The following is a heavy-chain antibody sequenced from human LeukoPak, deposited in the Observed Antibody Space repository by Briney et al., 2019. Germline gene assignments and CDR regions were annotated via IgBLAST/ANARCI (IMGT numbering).Heavy chain of an antibody. CDR3: ARSRFYDSTGHSPGHYMDV. J-gene: IGHJ6*03. CDR1: GGPIYSYY. CDR2: LYPGVSP. V-gene: IGHV4-4*07. D-gene: IGHD3-22*01. Sequence: SETLSLTCTVSGGPIYSYYWSWIRQTAGKGLEWIGRLYPGVSPNYNPSLKSRVTMSVDTSKKQFALKLNTVTAADTAVYYCARSRFYDSTGHSPGHYMDVWGKGTTVTVSS.